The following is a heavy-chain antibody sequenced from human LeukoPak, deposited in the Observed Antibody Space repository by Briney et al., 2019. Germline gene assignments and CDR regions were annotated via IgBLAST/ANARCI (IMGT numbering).Heavy chain of an antibody. J-gene: IGHJ6*02. CDR3: ARSRSVSNYKGMDV. CDR1: GFTFSNYA. Sequence: GGPLRLSCAASGFTFSNYAMTWVRQAPGKGLEWVSSISSSSDYIYYADSVKGRFTISRDNARNSLYLQMNSLRAEDTAVYYCARSRSVSNYKGMDVWGQGTTVTVSS. V-gene: IGHV3-21*01. CDR2: ISSSSDYI. D-gene: IGHD5/OR15-5a*01.